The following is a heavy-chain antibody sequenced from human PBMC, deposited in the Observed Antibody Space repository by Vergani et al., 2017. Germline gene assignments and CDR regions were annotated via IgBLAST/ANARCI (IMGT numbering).Heavy chain of an antibody. D-gene: IGHD3-3*01. V-gene: IGHV3-48*01. CDR2: ISSSSSTI. CDR3: ARGGDYDFWSLRPHDAFDI. Sequence: EVQLVESGGGLVQPGGSLRLSCAASGFTFSSYSMNWVRQAPGKGLEWVSYISSSSSTIYYADSVKGRFTISRDNAKNSLYLQMNSLRAEDTAVYYCARGGDYDFWSLRPHDAFDIWGQGTMVTVSS. J-gene: IGHJ3*02. CDR1: GFTFSSYS.